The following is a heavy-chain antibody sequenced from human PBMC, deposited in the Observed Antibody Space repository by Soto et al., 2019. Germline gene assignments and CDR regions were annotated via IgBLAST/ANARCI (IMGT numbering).Heavy chain of an antibody. Sequence: GGSLRLSCAASRFTFSYYAMHWIRQAPGKGLEWMAVILSDGSKQYYAESVKGRFTISRDNSKSTLYLQMNSLRVEDTAVYYWVRTIAVADPGAFDMWGQGTMVTVSS. CDR2: ILSDGSKQ. V-gene: IGHV3-30-3*01. J-gene: IGHJ3*02. CDR3: VRTIAVADPGAFDM. D-gene: IGHD6-19*01. CDR1: RFTFSYYA.